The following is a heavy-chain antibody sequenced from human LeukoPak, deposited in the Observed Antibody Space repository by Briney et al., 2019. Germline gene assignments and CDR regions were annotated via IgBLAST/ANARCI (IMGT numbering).Heavy chain of an antibody. D-gene: IGHD4-17*01. Sequence: SQTLSLTCTVSGGSISSGGYYWSWIRQHPGKGLEWIGYIYYSGSTYYNPSLKSRVTISVDTSKNQFSLKLSSVTAADTAVYYCATMTTVTSRFDHWGQGTLVTVSS. CDR3: ATMTTVTSRFDH. J-gene: IGHJ5*02. CDR2: IYYSGST. CDR1: GGSISSGGYY. V-gene: IGHV4-31*03.